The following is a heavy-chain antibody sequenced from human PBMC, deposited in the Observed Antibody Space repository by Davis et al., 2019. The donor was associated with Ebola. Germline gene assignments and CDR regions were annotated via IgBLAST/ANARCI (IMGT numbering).Heavy chain of an antibody. V-gene: IGHV3-73*01. CDR1: GFTFSGSA. J-gene: IGHJ4*02. CDR2: IRSKANSYAT. CDR3: TSSFVDTANGLRDY. D-gene: IGHD5-18*01. Sequence: GGSLRLSCAASGFTFSGSAMHWVRQASGKGLEWVGRIRSKANSYATAYAASVKGRFTIFRDDSKNTAYLQMNSLKTEDTAVYYCTSSFVDTANGLRDYWGQGTLVTVSS.